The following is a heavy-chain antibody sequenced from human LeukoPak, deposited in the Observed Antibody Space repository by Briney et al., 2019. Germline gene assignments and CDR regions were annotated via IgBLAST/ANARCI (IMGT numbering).Heavy chain of an antibody. CDR2: IIPIGDIT. CDR3: ARGTDYYDGRIGWFEP. V-gene: IGHV1-69*04. Sequence: SVKVSCTASGGTFSSFAISWVRQAPGKGLEWMGKIIPIGDITNYAQKFQDRFTITADKSTTTAYMELSSLRSEDTAVYYCARGTDYYDGRIGWFEPWGQGTLVTVSS. D-gene: IGHD3-22*01. J-gene: IGHJ5*02. CDR1: GGTFSSFA.